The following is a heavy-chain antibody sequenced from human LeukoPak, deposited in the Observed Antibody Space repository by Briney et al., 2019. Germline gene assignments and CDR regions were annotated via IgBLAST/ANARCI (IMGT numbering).Heavy chain of an antibody. Sequence: GASVKVSCTASGGTFSSYAISWVRQAPGQGLEWMGGIIPIFGTANYAQKFQGRVTITADESTSTAYMELSSLRSEDTAVYYCARGNYYGSGSYYKDYYYYYGMDVWGQGTTVTVSS. V-gene: IGHV1-69*13. CDR2: IIPIFGTA. D-gene: IGHD3-10*01. CDR3: ARGNYYGSGSYYKDYYYYYGMDV. CDR1: GGTFSSYA. J-gene: IGHJ6*02.